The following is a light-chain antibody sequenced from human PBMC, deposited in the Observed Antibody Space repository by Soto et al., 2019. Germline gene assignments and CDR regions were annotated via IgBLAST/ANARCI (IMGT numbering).Light chain of an antibody. V-gene: IGKV3-15*01. Sequence: EIVVTQSPATLSVSPGERATLSCRASQSVRNNLAWYQQKPGQAPRLLIYGASTRATGIPARFSGSGSGTEFTLTISGLQSEDFAVYYCHQYDSWPPLTFGGGTKVEIK. J-gene: IGKJ4*01. CDR2: GAS. CDR1: QSVRNN. CDR3: HQYDSWPPLT.